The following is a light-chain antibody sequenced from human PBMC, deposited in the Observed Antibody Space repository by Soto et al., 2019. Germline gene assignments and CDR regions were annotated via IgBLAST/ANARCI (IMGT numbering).Light chain of an antibody. Sequence: EIVLTQSPGTLSLSPRERATLSCRASQSGRDMYLAWYQQKPGQPPRLLIYGASSRATGIPDRFSGGGSETDFTLTISRLESEDSAVYYCQQYGISPFTFGGGTKVDIK. V-gene: IGKV3-20*01. CDR1: QSGRDMY. CDR3: QQYGISPFT. CDR2: GAS. J-gene: IGKJ4*01.